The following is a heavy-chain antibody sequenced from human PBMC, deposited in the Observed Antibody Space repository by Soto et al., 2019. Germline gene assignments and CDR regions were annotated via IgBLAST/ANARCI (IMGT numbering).Heavy chain of an antibody. D-gene: IGHD4-17*01. CDR3: ASGIIEVHGDQFDF. CDR2: IFQSGKT. Sequence: QVQLQDAGPGLVKPSGTLSLTCAVSGGSISRRNWWTWVRQPPGKGLEWIGEIFQSGKTNYNPSLKNRVIIAMDKPKNHFSLKLTSVTAADTAVYDCASGIIEVHGDQFDFWGQGTRVTVSS. J-gene: IGHJ4*02. CDR1: GGSISRRNW. V-gene: IGHV4-4*02.